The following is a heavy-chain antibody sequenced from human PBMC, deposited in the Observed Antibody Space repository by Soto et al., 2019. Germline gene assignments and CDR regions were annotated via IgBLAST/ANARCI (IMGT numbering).Heavy chain of an antibody. CDR2: ISYDGSNK. CDR1: GFTFSSYG. D-gene: IGHD3-16*01. J-gene: IGHJ3*02. V-gene: IGHV3-30*18. CDR3: AKVSESLGAYYDYIWGPVDAFDI. Sequence: GGSLRLSCAASGFTFSSYGMHWVRQAPGKGLEWVAVISYDGSNKYYADSVKGRFTISRDNSKNTLYLQMNSLRAEDTAVYYCAKVSESLGAYYDYIWGPVDAFDIWGQGTMVTVSS.